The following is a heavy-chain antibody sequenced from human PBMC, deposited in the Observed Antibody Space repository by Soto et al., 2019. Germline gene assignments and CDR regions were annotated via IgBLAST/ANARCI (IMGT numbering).Heavy chain of an antibody. CDR1: GFTFSSYW. CDR3: ARGPFCSGATCYGVY. D-gene: IGHD2-2*01. Sequence: PGGSLRLSCAASGFTFSSYWMHWVRQAPGKGLVWVSHINSDGSSTSYADSVKGRFTISRDNAKNTLYLQMNSLRAEDTAVYYCARGPFCSGATCYGVYWGQGTLVTVSS. V-gene: IGHV3-74*01. J-gene: IGHJ4*02. CDR2: INSDGSST.